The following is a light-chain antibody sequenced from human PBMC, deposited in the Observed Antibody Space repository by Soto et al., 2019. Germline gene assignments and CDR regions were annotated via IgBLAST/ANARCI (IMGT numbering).Light chain of an antibody. CDR1: ESISSY. Sequence: EIVLTQSPATLSLSPGERATLSCRASESISSYLAWYQQRPGQAPSLLIYDASNRATGILARFSGSGSGTDFTLTIDNLEPEDFAVYYCQQRSKWPLTFGGGTKVEI. J-gene: IGKJ4*01. CDR2: DAS. V-gene: IGKV3-11*01. CDR3: QQRSKWPLT.